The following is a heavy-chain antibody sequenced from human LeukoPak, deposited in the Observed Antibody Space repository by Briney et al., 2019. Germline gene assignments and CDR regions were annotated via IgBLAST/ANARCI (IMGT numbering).Heavy chain of an antibody. J-gene: IGHJ3*02. CDR3: ATGRSGLSDAFDI. V-gene: IGHV1-24*01. CDR1: EYTFTELS. CDR2: FDPEDGET. D-gene: IGHD3-10*01. Sequence: ASVKVSCKVSEYTFTELSMHWVRQAPGKGLEWMGGFDPEDGETICAQKFQGRVTMTEDTSTDTAYMELSSLRSEDTAVYYCATGRSGLSDAFDIWGQGTMVTVSS.